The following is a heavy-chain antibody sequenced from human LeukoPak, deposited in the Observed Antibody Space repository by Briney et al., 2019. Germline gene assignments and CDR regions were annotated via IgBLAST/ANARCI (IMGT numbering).Heavy chain of an antibody. J-gene: IGHJ4*02. CDR3: ARDLGDIVGFDY. CDR2: INPNSGGT. Sequence: GASVKVSCKASGHTFTGYYMHWVRQAPGQGLEWMGRINPNSGGTNYAQKFQGRVTMTRDTSISTAYMELSRLRSDDTAVYYCARDLGDIVGFDYWGQGTLVTVSS. D-gene: IGHD5-12*01. V-gene: IGHV1-2*06. CDR1: GHTFTGYY.